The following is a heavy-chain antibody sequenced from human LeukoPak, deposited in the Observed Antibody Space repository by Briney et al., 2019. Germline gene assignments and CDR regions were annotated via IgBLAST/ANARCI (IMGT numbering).Heavy chain of an antibody. CDR1: GYTFTSYD. CDR3: ARGHGSGSTNWFDP. V-gene: IGHV1-46*01. CDR2: INPSGASA. J-gene: IGHJ5*02. D-gene: IGHD3-10*01. Sequence: ASVKVSCKASGYTFTSYDINWVRQAPGQGLEWMGIINPSGASASYAQKFQGRVTMTRDMSTGTVYLELSSLRFDDTAVYYCARGHGSGSTNWFDPWGQGTLVTVSS.